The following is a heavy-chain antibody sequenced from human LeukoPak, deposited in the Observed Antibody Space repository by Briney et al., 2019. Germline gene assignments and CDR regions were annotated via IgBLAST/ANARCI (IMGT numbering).Heavy chain of an antibody. Sequence: PSETLSLTCAVYGGSFSGYYWSWIRQPPGKGLEWIGEINHSGSTNYNPSLKSRVTISVDTSKNQFSLKLSSVTAADTAVYYCASGRDGYNPFDYRGQGTLVTVSS. D-gene: IGHD5-24*01. CDR1: GGSFSGYY. CDR3: ASGRDGYNPFDY. J-gene: IGHJ4*02. V-gene: IGHV4-34*01. CDR2: INHSGST.